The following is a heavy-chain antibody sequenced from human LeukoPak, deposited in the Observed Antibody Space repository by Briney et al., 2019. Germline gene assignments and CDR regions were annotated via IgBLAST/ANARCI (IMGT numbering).Heavy chain of an antibody. V-gene: IGHV3-7*04. CDR3: ARGGSYYENWFDP. D-gene: IGHD3-10*01. CDR1: GFTFRDYG. Sequence: GGSLRLSCAASGFTFRDYGMHWVRQAPGKGLEWVANIKQDGSEKYYVDSVKGRFTISRDNAKNSLYLQMNSLRAEDTAVYYCARGGSYYENWFDPWGQGTLVTVSS. J-gene: IGHJ5*02. CDR2: IKQDGSEK.